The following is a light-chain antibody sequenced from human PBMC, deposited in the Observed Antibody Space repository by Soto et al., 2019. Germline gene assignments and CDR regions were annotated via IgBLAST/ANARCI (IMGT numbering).Light chain of an antibody. CDR2: GAS. J-gene: IGKJ4*01. CDR1: QSVSGSY. CDR3: QHYDSSLT. V-gene: IGKV3-20*01. Sequence: EIVLTQSPGTLSLSPGERATLSCRASQSVSGSYLAWYQQKPGQAPRLLIFGASNRATGIPDRFSGSGSGTDFTLAISRLEPEDFAVYYCQHYDSSLTFGGGTKVDIK.